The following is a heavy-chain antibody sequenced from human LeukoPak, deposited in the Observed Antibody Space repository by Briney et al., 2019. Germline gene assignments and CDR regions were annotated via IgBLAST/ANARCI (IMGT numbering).Heavy chain of an antibody. D-gene: IGHD3-22*01. Sequence: ASVKVSCKASVYTFTSYSMNWVRQAPAQGLEWVGWINTNTGNPTYAQGFTGRFVFSLDTSVNAAYLQISSLKADDTAVYYCARVVHPYDYESSGLTYDAFDIWGQGTMVTVSS. V-gene: IGHV7-4-1*02. CDR3: ARVVHPYDYESSGLTYDAFDI. CDR1: VYTFTSYS. CDR2: INTNTGNP. J-gene: IGHJ3*02.